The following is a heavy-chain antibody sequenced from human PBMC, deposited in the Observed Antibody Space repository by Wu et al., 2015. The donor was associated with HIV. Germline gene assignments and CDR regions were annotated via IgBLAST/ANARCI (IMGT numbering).Heavy chain of an antibody. CDR3: ARDLARETMIRDRPRYGLDV. D-gene: IGHD3-10*02. Sequence: QVQLMQSGAEVKKPGSSVKVSCKASGATFISYTITWVRQAPGQGLEWMGGFIPMFGTANYAQKFQGRLTITTDESTATGYMELSSLRSEDTAVYFCARDLARETMIRDRPRYGLDVWGQGTTVTVSS. CDR2: FIPMFGTA. V-gene: IGHV1-69*05. J-gene: IGHJ6*02. CDR1: GATFISYT.